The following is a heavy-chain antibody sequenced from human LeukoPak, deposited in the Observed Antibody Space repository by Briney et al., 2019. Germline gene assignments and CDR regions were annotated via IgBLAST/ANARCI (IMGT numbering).Heavy chain of an antibody. CDR3: AKDRHAPGRYCSSTSCFPFDS. CDR1: GFTFRTYY. Sequence: GGSLRLSCAASGFTFRTYYMSWVRQAPGKGLEWVSAISGSGGSTYYADSVKGRFTISRDNTKNTLYLQMNSLRAEDTAVYYCAKDRHAPGRYCSSTSCFPFDSWGQGTLVTVSS. J-gene: IGHJ5*01. CDR2: ISGSGGST. V-gene: IGHV3-23*01. D-gene: IGHD2-2*01.